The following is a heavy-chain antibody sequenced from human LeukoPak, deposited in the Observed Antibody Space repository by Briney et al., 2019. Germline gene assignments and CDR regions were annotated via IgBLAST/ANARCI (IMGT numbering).Heavy chain of an antibody. CDR3: TKVGTVYFPLDF. J-gene: IGHJ4*02. CDR1: GFTFTSSA. V-gene: IGHV3-23*01. CDR2: ISGRSGTT. D-gene: IGHD2/OR15-2a*01. Sequence: GGSLRLSCVASGFTFTSSAMSWVRQAPGKGLEWVSAISGRSGTTYYADSVKGRFTISRDNSKNTLYLQMNSLRAGDTAVYYCTKVGTVYFPLDFWGQGTLVTVSS.